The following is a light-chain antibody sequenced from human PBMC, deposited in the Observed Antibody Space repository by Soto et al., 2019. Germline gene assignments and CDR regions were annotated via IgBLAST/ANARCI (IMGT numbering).Light chain of an antibody. CDR1: QSVSSN. J-gene: IGKJ5*01. Sequence: EIVMTQSPATLSVSPGERATLSCRASQSVSSNLAWYQQKPGQAPRLLIYGAPTRATGIPARFSGSGSGTEFTLTISSLQSEDFVVYYCQQRSNWPPLTFGQGTRLEIK. CDR2: GAP. CDR3: QQRSNWPPLT. V-gene: IGKV3-15*01.